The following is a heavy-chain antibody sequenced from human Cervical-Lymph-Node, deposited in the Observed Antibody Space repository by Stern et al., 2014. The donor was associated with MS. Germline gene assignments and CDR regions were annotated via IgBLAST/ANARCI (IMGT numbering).Heavy chain of an antibody. CDR1: GFSLSTSGVG. V-gene: IGHV2-5*02. Sequence: QVTLKESGPTLVKPTQTLTLTCTFSGFSLSTSGVGVGWIRQPPGKALEWLALTYWDDDKRYSPSLKIRLTITKDTSKNQVVLTMTNMDPVDTATYYCAHRRYSSSWYGMDYFDYWGQGTLVTVSS. J-gene: IGHJ4*02. CDR3: AHRRYSSSWYGMDYFDY. D-gene: IGHD6-13*01. CDR2: TYWDDDK.